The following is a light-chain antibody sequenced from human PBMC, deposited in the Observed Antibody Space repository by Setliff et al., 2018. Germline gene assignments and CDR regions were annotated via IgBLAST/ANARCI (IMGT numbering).Light chain of an antibody. CDR2: EVS. CDR3: SSYTSSSPLYV. V-gene: IGLV2-14*01. Sequence: QSALTQPASVSGSPGKSITISCTGTSSDVGGYNYVSWYQQHTGNAPKLMIYEVSNRHSGVSNRFSGSKSGNTASLTIFGLQAEDEADYYCSSYTSSSPLYVFGTGTKVTVL. J-gene: IGLJ1*01. CDR1: SSDVGGYNY.